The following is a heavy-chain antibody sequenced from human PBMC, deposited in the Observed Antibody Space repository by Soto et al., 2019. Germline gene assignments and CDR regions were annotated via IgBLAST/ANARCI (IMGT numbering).Heavy chain of an antibody. J-gene: IGHJ3*02. Sequence: ETLSLTCTVSGGSISSYYWSWIRQSPGKGLEWVAYISHTGTTDYNPSLKSRLTISLDTSKNQFSLKLTSVTAADTAVYYCARGPPRMDAFDIWGQGTKVTVSS. CDR3: ARGPPRMDAFDI. CDR2: ISHTGTT. V-gene: IGHV4-59*01. CDR1: GGSISSYY.